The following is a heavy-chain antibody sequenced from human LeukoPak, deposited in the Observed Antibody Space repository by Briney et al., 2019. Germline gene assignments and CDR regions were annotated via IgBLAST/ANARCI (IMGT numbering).Heavy chain of an antibody. V-gene: IGHV4-39*07. CDR3: AVGATYFDY. J-gene: IGHJ4*02. CDR2: IYYSGRT. D-gene: IGHD1-26*01. Sequence: SETLSLTCTVSGGSISSSSYYWGWIRQPPGKGLEWIGSIYYSGRTYYNPSLKSRVTMSVDTSKNQFSLKLSSVTAADTAVYYCAVGATYFDYWGQGTLVTVSS. CDR1: GGSISSSSYY.